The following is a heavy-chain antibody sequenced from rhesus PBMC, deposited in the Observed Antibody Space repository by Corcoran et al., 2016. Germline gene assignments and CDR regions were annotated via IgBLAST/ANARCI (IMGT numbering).Heavy chain of an antibody. CDR3: ARGKGLFDY. Sequence: QVQLQQWGEGLVKPSETLSLTCAVYGGSISGYYYRSWIRQPPGKGLEWIGYIYGNSASTNYNPSLKNRVTISKDTSQNQFSLKLSSVTAADTAVYYCARGKGLFDYWGQGVLVTVSS. D-gene: IGHD3-28*01. J-gene: IGHJ4*01. V-gene: IGHV4-73*01. CDR1: GGSISGYYY. CDR2: IYGNSAST.